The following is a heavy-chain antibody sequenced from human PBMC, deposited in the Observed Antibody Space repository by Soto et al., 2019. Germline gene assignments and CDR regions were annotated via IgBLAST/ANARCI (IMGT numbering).Heavy chain of an antibody. D-gene: IGHD3-3*02. CDR3: SQLAVPPYYYVMYV. CDR2: INFSGTT. J-gene: IGHJ6*02. V-gene: IGHV4-39*01. CDR1: GGSISSSTYS. Sequence: NPSKPLYLTCTVSGGSISSSTYSWGWIRQSPGKGLEWIASINFSGTTYHNPSLKSRVSISADTSKKQLSLKLSSVTAADTAVYYLSQLAVPPYYYVMYVWGQGSTVTVSS.